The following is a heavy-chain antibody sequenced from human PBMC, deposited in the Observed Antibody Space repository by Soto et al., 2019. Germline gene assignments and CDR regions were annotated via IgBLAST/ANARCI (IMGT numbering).Heavy chain of an antibody. CDR2: INPKSRGT. J-gene: IGHJ5*02. CDR3: ARVTLKAGNWLDP. CDR1: GYTFTDYF. Sequence: ASVKVSCKASGYTFTDYFIHWVRQAPGQGFEWMGWINPKSRGTTYAQKFQGRVTMTRDTSNSTAYMELRGLRSDDTAIYYCARVTLKAGNWLDPWGEGTIVTVYS. V-gene: IGHV1-2*02.